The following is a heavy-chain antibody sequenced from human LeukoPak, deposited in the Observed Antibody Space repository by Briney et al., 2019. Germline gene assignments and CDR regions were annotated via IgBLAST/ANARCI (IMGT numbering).Heavy chain of an antibody. V-gene: IGHV1-69*05. CDR1: GGTFSSYA. J-gene: IGHJ5*02. CDR2: IIPIFGTA. Sequence: SVKVSCKASGGTFSSYAISWVRQAPGQGLEWMGRIIPIFGTANYAQKFQGRVTITTDEPTSTAYMELSSLRSEDTAVYYCARDRMITFGGVIVTNWFDPWGQGTLVTVSS. D-gene: IGHD3-16*02. CDR3: ARDRMITFGGVIVTNWFDP.